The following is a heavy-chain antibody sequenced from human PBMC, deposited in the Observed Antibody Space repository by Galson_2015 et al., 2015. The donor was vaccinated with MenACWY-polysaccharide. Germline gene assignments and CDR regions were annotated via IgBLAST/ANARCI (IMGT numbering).Heavy chain of an antibody. J-gene: IGHJ6*02. CDR3: LVVPGGNYRAMDV. Sequence: SLRLSCAASGFTFSSYAMSWVRQAPGKGLEWVAAISGSGGTTYYADSVEGRFAISRDNSKNMVYLQMNSLRAEDTAVYYSLVVPGGNYRAMDVWGQGTTVTVSS. V-gene: IGHV3-23*01. D-gene: IGHD2-2*01. CDR1: GFTFSSYA. CDR2: ISGSGGTT.